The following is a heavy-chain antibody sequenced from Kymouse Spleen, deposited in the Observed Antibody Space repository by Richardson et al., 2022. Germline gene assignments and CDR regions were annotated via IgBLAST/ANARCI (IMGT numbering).Heavy chain of an antibody. CDR2: TYYRSKWYN. V-gene: IGHV6-1*01. D-gene: IGHD6-13*01. CDR1: GDSVSSNSAA. J-gene: IGHJ6*02. CDR3: ARDEMDSSSWYGSYYYYGMDV. Sequence: QVQLQQSGPGLVKPSQTLSLTCAISGDSVSSNSAAWNWIRQSPSRGLEWLGRTYYRSKWYNDYAVSVKSRITINPDTSKNQFSLQLNSVTPEDTAVYYCARDEMDSSSWYGSYYYYGMDVWGQGTTVTVSS.